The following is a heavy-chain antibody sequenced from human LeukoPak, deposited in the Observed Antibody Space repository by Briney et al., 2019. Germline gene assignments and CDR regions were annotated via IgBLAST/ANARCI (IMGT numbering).Heavy chain of an antibody. CDR2: AYFRSKWYN. CDR1: GDTVSSNSAA. D-gene: IGHD2/OR15-2a*01. J-gene: IGHJ5*02. CDR3: ADFYLDT. Sequence: SQTLSLTCAICGDTVSSNSAAWNWIRQSPSRGLEWLVRAYFRSKWYNDYAESVKGRISINPDTSKNQFSLQLNSVNPEDTAVYYCADFYLDTWSQGSLVTVSS. V-gene: IGHV6-1*01.